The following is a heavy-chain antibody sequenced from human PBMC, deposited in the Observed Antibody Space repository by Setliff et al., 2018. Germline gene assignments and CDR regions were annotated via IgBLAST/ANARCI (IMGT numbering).Heavy chain of an antibody. Sequence: SETLSLTCSVSGVSTRSYWWSWIRQPPGKGLEWIGYIYYSGSTSYNPSLESRVSISIDTSKSQFSLKLSSVTAADTAVYYCARGGLNEGWGSYRFEGYYYYGMDVWGQGTTVTVSS. D-gene: IGHD3-16*02. CDR1: GVSTRSYW. V-gene: IGHV4-59*12. CDR2: IYYSGST. J-gene: IGHJ6*02. CDR3: ARGGLNEGWGSYRFEGYYYYGMDV.